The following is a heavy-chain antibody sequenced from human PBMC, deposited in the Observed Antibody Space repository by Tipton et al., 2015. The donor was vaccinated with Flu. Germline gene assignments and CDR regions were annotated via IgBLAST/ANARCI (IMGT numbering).Heavy chain of an antibody. CDR3: ARQVGSLRRGVSFFDNGMDV. V-gene: IGHV4-59*02. Sequence: GASVTSDYWNWIRQTPGKGLEWVGNIFHSGITKYSPSLKSRVTISLDESKNQLSLRITALTAADTAVYYCARQVGSLRRGVSFFDNGMDVWGQGAAVTVSS. J-gene: IGHJ6*02. CDR1: GASVTSDY. D-gene: IGHD3-10*01. CDR2: IFHSGIT.